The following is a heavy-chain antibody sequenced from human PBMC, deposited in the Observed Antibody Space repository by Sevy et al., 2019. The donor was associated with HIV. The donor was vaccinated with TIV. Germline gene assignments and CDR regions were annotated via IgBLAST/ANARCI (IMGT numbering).Heavy chain of an antibody. V-gene: IGHV3-23*03. J-gene: IGHJ4*02. CDR3: VRGMVRGRADRDVDY. D-gene: IGHD3-10*01. CDR2: ISNAGGRPI. CDR1: GFSFSAYA. Sequence: GGSLRLSCGASGFSFSAYAMSWVRQAPGKGLEWVSSISNAGGRPIYYADSVKGRFTISRDNSKNTLSLQMNSLRPEDTAVYYCVRGMVRGRADRDVDYWGRGTLVTVSS.